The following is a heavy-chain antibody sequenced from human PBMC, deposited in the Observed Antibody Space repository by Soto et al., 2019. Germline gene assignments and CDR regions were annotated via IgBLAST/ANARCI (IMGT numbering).Heavy chain of an antibody. V-gene: IGHV1-18*04. D-gene: IGHD3-3*01. Sequence: GASVKVSCKASGYTFTSYGIRWVRQAPGQGLEWMGWISAYNGNTNYAQKLQGRVTMTTDTSTSTAYMELRSLRSDDTAVYYCARDILNYYDFWSGYYGFFDYWGQGPLVTVSS. J-gene: IGHJ4*02. CDR3: ARDILNYYDFWSGYYGFFDY. CDR2: ISAYNGNT. CDR1: GYTFTSYG.